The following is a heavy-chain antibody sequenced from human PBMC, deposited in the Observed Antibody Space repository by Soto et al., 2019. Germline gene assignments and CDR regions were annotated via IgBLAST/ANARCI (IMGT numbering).Heavy chain of an antibody. Sequence: SVKVSCQASGGTFSPYAIRWVRQAPGQGQEWMGGIIPIFGTANYAQKFQGRVTITADESTSTAYMELSSLRSEDTAVYYCARDIVPFHYGMRYYLDSFDIWGQGTMVTVSS. CDR2: IIPIFGTA. D-gene: IGHD3-22*01. CDR3: ARDIVPFHYGMRYYLDSFDI. J-gene: IGHJ3*02. CDR1: GGTFSPYA. V-gene: IGHV1-69*13.